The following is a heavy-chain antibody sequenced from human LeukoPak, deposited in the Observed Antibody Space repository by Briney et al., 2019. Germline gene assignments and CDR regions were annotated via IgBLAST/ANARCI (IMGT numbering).Heavy chain of an antibody. CDR3: AGRHSSGWYLFYY. CDR2: IRYDGSNR. Sequence: GGSLRLSCAASGFTFSSYGMHWVRQAPGKGLEWVAFIRYDGSNRNYADSVKGRFTISRDNSENTLYLQMNSLRTEDTAVYYCAGRHSSGWYLFYYWGQGTLVTVSS. D-gene: IGHD6-19*01. J-gene: IGHJ4*02. CDR1: GFTFSSYG. V-gene: IGHV3-30*02.